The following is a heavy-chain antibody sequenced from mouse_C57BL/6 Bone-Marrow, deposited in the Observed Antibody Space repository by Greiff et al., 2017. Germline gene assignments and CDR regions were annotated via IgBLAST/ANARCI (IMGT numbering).Heavy chain of an antibody. Sequence: QVQLKQSGPELVKPGASVKLSCKASGYTFTSYDINWVKQRPGQGLEWIGWIYPRDGSTKYNEKFKGKATLTVDTSSSTAYMELNSLTSEDSAVYFCARPSDYYGSSSSYWYFDVWGTGTTVTVSS. D-gene: IGHD1-1*01. V-gene: IGHV1-85*01. CDR2: IYPRDGST. J-gene: IGHJ1*03. CDR1: GYTFTSYD. CDR3: ARPSDYYGSSSSYWYFDV.